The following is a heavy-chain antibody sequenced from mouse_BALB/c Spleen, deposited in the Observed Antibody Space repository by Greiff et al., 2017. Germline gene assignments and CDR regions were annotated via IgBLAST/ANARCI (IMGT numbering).Heavy chain of an antibody. Sequence: VQLQQSGAELMKPGASVKISCKATGYTFSSYWIEWVKQRPGHGLEWIGEILPGSGSTNYNEKFKGKATFTADTSSNTAYMQLSSLTSEDSAVYYCARKGYGSGGPFAYWGQGTLVTVSA. CDR1: GYTFSSYW. V-gene: IGHV1-9*01. D-gene: IGHD1-1*01. CDR2: ILPGSGST. CDR3: ARKGYGSGGPFAY. J-gene: IGHJ3*01.